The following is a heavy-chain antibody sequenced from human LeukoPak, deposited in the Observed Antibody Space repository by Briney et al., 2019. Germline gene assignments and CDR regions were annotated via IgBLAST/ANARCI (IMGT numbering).Heavy chain of an antibody. D-gene: IGHD5-24*01. V-gene: IGHV3-66*01. Sequence: PGGSLRLSCAASGLSVSSNHMTWVRQAPGKGLEWVSTIYYDGNTYYADSVQGRFTISRDNSKNTLYFQMNSLRAEDTAVYYCATGTDAYKSGCWGLGTLVTVSS. J-gene: IGHJ1*01. CDR1: GLSVSSNH. CDR2: IYYDGNT. CDR3: ATGTDAYKSGC.